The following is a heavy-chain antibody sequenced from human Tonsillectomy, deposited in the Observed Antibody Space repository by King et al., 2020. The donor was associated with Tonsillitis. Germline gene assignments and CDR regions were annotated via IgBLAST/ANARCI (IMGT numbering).Heavy chain of an antibody. Sequence: VQLVESGGGLVQPGGSLRLSCAASGFTFSSYNMNWVRQAPGKGLDWVSYISSSSTTIYYADSVKGRFTISRDNAKNSLYLQMNNLRDEDTAVYYCASPWGTYYHFDYWGQGTLVTVSS. J-gene: IGHJ4*02. CDR2: ISSSSTTI. CDR3: ASPWGTYYHFDY. CDR1: GFTFSSYN. V-gene: IGHV3-48*02. D-gene: IGHD3-16*01.